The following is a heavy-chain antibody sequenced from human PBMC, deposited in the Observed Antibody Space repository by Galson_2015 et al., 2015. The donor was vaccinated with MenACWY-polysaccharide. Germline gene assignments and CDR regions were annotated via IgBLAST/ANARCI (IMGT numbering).Heavy chain of an antibody. J-gene: IGHJ5*02. Sequence: ETLSLTCAVYGGSFSGYYWSWIRQPPGKGLEWIGEINHRGSTSCNPSLKSRVTISVDTSKNQFSLILSSVTAADTAVYYCARGVGARSRFGLWGQGTLVTVSS. CDR2: INHRGST. V-gene: IGHV4-34*01. D-gene: IGHD1-26*01. CDR1: GGSFSGYY. CDR3: ARGVGARSRFGL.